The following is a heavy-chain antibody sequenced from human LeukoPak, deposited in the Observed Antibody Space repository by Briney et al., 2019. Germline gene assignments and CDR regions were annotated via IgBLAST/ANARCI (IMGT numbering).Heavy chain of an antibody. CDR3: ARDSSGAFDI. CDR2: INQDVSEM. J-gene: IGHJ3*02. V-gene: IGHV3-7*01. Sequence: GGSLRLSCAASRFTFSSYWMSWVRQAPGKGLEWVANINQDVSEMYYVDSVKGRFTISRDNANNLLYLQMNSLKTEDTAVYYCARDSSGAFDIWGQGTKVTVSS. CDR1: RFTFSSYW. D-gene: IGHD6-25*01.